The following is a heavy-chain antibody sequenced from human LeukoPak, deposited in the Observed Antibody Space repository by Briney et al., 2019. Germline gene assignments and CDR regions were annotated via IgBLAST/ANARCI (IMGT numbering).Heavy chain of an antibody. CDR2: INSDGSST. CDR1: GFTFSTYW. D-gene: IGHD5-18*01. Sequence: PGGSLRLSCSASGFTFSTYWMRWVRQAPGKGLVWVSRINSDGSSTNYADSVKGRFTISRDNAKNTLYLQMNGLRAEDTAVYYCVRDGETAMVPIDYWGQGTRVTVSS. CDR3: VRDGETAMVPIDY. J-gene: IGHJ4*02. V-gene: IGHV3-74*01.